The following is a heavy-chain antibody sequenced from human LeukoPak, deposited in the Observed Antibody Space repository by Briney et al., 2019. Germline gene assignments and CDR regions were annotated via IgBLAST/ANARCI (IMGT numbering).Heavy chain of an antibody. CDR1: GFTFDDYA. CDR3: AKEMTTVTTLGYYGMDV. Sequence: SLRLSCAASGFTFDDYAMHWVRQAPGKGLEWVSGISWNSGSIGYADSVKGRFTISRDNAKNSLYLQMNSLRAEDTALYYCAKEMTTVTTLGYYGMDVWGQGTTVTVSS. D-gene: IGHD4-11*01. CDR2: ISWNSGSI. V-gene: IGHV3-9*01. J-gene: IGHJ6*02.